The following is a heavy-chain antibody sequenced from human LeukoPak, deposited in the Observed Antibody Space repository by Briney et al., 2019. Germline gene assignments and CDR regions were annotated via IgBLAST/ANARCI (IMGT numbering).Heavy chain of an antibody. CDR1: GFTLSSYG. V-gene: IGHV3-30*02. J-gene: IGHJ4*02. D-gene: IGHD3-16*02. CDR2: IRYDGSNK. Sequence: GGSLRLSCAASGFTLSSYGMHWVRQAPGKGLEWVAFIRYDGSNKYYADSVKGRFTISRDNSKYTLYLQMNSLRAEDTAVYYCAKDLVLADYVWGSYRSGPWYFDYWGQGTLVTVSS. CDR3: AKDLVLADYVWGSYRSGPWYFDY.